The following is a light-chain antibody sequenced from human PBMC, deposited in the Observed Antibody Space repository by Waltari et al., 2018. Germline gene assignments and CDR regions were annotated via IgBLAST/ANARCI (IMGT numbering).Light chain of an antibody. Sequence: DIQMTQSPSSLSASVGDRVTITCRASQSISSYLNWYQQKPEKAPKLLIYAASSLQSGVPSRFSGSGSGTDFTLTISSLQPEDFATYYCQQSYSTPPGFGQGTKVEIK. CDR1: QSISSY. CDR3: QQSYSTPPG. CDR2: AAS. V-gene: IGKV1-39*01. J-gene: IGKJ1*01.